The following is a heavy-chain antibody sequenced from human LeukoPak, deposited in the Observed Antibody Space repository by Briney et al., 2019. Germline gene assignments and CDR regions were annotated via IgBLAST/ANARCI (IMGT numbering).Heavy chain of an antibody. CDR2: IIPIFGTA. D-gene: IGHD6-13*01. CDR1: GGTFSSYA. Sequence: ASVKVSCKASGGTFSSYAISWVRQAPGQGFEWMGGIIPIFGTANYAQKFQGRVTITADESTSTAYMELSSLRSEDTAVYYCARDPPSRNYFDYWGQGTLVTVSS. J-gene: IGHJ4*02. CDR3: ARDPPSRNYFDY. V-gene: IGHV1-69*13.